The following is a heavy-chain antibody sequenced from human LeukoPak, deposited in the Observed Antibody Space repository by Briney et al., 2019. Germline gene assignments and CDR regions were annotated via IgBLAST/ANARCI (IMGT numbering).Heavy chain of an antibody. V-gene: IGHV4-34*01. CDR2: SNDSGGT. D-gene: IGHD6-25*01. J-gene: IGHJ4*02. CDR3: ARRDNSGWNYFDY. Sequence: SETLSLTCAVYGGTFSGYYWSWIRQPPGKRLGWVGESNDSGGTNYNPSLKSRVTISVDTSKNQFSLKLSSVTAADTAVYYCARRDNSGWNYFDYWGQGTLVTVSS. CDR1: GGTFSGYY.